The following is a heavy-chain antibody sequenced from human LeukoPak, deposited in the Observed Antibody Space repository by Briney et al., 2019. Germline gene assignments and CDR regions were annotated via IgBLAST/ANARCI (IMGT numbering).Heavy chain of an antibody. CDR3: AKNTWKSSDSGRGRMDV. V-gene: IGHV3-53*01. CDR1: GFTVSSNY. D-gene: IGHD3-10*01. J-gene: IGHJ6*02. CDR2: IYSGGST. Sequence: GGSLRLSCAASGFTVSSNYMSWVRQAPGKGLEWVSVIYSGGSTYYADSVKGRFTISRDNAQNSLYLQMNSLRAEDTAVYYCAKNTWKSSDSGRGRMDVWGQGTTVTVSS.